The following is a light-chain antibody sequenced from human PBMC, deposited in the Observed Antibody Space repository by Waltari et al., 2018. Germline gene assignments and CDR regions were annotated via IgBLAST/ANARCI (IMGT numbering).Light chain of an antibody. Sequence: DIEITQSPAIMSVSPGERVTLSCRASQKISNNFAWYQQKPGQPPSLLSYGPTTRASGIPGRFRGSGSGTESTLTIDGLQSEDFAVYYCLQYNDWPPLFTFGPGTKVEIK. V-gene: IGKV3D-15*01. CDR2: GPT. J-gene: IGKJ3*01. CDR3: LQYNDWPPLFT. CDR1: QKISNN.